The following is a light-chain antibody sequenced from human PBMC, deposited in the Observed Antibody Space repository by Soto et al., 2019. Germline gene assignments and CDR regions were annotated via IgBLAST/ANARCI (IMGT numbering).Light chain of an antibody. CDR3: QQYYSYPRT. CDR1: QGISSY. J-gene: IGKJ1*01. CDR2: AAS. Sequence: AIRMTQSPSSLSASTGDRVTITCRASQGISSYLAWYQQKPGKAPKLLIYAASTLQSGVPSRFSGSGSGTDFTLTIGCLQSEDFATYYCQQYYSYPRTFGQGTKV. V-gene: IGKV1-8*01.